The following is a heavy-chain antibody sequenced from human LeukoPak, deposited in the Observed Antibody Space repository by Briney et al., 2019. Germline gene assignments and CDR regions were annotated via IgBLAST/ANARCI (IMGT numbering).Heavy chain of an antibody. CDR2: IYYSGST. V-gene: IGHV4-59*01. CDR3: ARVPSYYYDSSGYYARWFDP. CDR1: GGSISSYY. Sequence: PSETLSLTCTVSGGSISSYYWSWIRQPPGKGLEWIGYIYYSGSTNYNPSLKSRVTISVDTSKNQFSLKLSSVTAADTAVYYCARVPSYYYDSSGYYARWFDPWGQGTLVTVSS. D-gene: IGHD3-22*01. J-gene: IGHJ5*02.